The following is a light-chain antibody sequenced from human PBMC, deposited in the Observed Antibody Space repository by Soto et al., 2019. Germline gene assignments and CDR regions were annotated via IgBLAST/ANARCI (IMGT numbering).Light chain of an antibody. CDR3: QQYNNYWT. Sequence: DIQMTQSPSTLSASVEDRVTITCRASQSISSWLAWYQQKPGKAPKLLIYKASSLEGGVPSRFSGSGSGTDFTLTISSLQADDFATYYCQQYNNYWTFGQGTKVEIK. CDR1: QSISSW. J-gene: IGKJ1*01. V-gene: IGKV1-5*03. CDR2: KAS.